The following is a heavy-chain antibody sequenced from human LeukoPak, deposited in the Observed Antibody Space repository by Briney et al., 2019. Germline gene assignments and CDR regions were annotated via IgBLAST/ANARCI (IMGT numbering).Heavy chain of an antibody. Sequence: PSEPLSLTCAVYGGSFSGYYWSWIRQPPGKGLEWIGEINHSGSTNYNPSLKSRVTISVDTSKNQFSLKLSSVTAADTAVYYCARVGCSSTSCYREYYFDYWGQGTLVTVSS. CDR2: INHSGST. V-gene: IGHV4-34*01. CDR3: ARVGCSSTSCYREYYFDY. J-gene: IGHJ4*02. D-gene: IGHD2-2*01. CDR1: GGSFSGYY.